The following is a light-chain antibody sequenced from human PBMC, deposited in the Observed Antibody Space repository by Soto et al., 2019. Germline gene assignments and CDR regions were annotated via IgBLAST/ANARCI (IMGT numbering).Light chain of an antibody. V-gene: IGLV2-14*03. Sequence: QSVLTQPASVSGSPGQSITISCIGTSSDVGAYNYVSWYQQHPGEAPKLMIYDVTNRPSGVSNRFSGSKSGNTASLTISGLQAEDEAHYYCSSYTIGSALVIFGGGTKVTVL. CDR3: SSYTIGSALVI. CDR2: DVT. CDR1: SSDVGAYNY. J-gene: IGLJ2*01.